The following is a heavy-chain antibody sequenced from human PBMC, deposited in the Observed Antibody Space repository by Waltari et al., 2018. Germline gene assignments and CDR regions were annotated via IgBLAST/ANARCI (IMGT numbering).Heavy chain of an antibody. V-gene: IGHV3-30*09. J-gene: IGHJ4*02. CDR1: DFPFGDYS. CDR2: ISSDGDSE. Sequence: QVQLVESGGGVVQPGGSLRLSWVASDFPFGDYSIPWVRQAPGQGLEWVSVISSDGDSERYEDSVKGRFAISRDNPGNTVYLQMNDLRAEDTGVYYCARDKEDRVDYWGQGILVSVSS. CDR3: ARDKEDRVDY. D-gene: IGHD3-22*01.